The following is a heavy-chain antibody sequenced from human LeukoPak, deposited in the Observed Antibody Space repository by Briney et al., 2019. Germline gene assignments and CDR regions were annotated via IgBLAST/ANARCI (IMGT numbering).Heavy chain of an antibody. V-gene: IGHV4-34*01. J-gene: IGHJ4*02. CDR3: ARHLYSRWNY. D-gene: IGHD6-13*01. CDR2: INHSGIN. CDR1: GGSFSGYS. Sequence: SETLSLTCAFYGGSFSGYSLTWIRQPPGKGLEWIGEINHSGINHFNPSLKSRVTISADTSKKQVFLNLSSVTAADTAVYYCARHLYSRWNYWGQGTLVTVSS.